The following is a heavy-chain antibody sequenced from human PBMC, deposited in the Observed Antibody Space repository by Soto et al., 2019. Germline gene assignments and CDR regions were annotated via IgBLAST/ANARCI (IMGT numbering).Heavy chain of an antibody. CDR3: AADFARGSYSLGAFDI. Sequence: QMQLVQSGPEVKKPGTSVKVSCKASGFTFTSSAVQWVRQARGQRREWIGWIVVGSGNTNYAQKCQERVTITRDMSTSTAYMELSSLRSEDTAVYYCAADFARGSYSLGAFDIWGQGTMVTVSS. CDR1: GFTFTSSA. J-gene: IGHJ3*02. V-gene: IGHV1-58*01. D-gene: IGHD1-26*01. CDR2: IVVGSGNT.